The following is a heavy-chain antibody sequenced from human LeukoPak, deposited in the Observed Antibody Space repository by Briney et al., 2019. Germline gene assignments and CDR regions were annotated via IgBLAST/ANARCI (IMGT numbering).Heavy chain of an antibody. D-gene: IGHD6-13*01. Sequence: GGSLRLSCAASGFTFGSYAMSWVRQAPGKGLEWVSTISGSGGSPLYADSVKGRFTISRDNSKNTLFLQMNSLRADDTAVFYCAKAQHSSIWGYFDYWGQGTLVTVSS. CDR2: ISGSGGSP. J-gene: IGHJ4*02. CDR1: GFTFGSYA. CDR3: AKAQHSSIWGYFDY. V-gene: IGHV3-23*01.